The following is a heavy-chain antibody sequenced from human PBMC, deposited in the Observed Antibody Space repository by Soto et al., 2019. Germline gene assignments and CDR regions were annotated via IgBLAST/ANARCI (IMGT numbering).Heavy chain of an antibody. CDR2: IYHSGST. J-gene: IGHJ6*02. CDR3: AGSGYYPNSGMDV. Sequence: SETLSLTCAVSGGSISSGGYSWSWIRQPPGKGLEWIGYIYHSGSTYYNPSLKSRVTISVDRSKNQFSLKLSSVTAADTAVYYCAGSGYYPNSGMDVWGQGPTVTVSS. V-gene: IGHV4-30-2*01. D-gene: IGHD3-22*01. CDR1: GGSISSGGYS.